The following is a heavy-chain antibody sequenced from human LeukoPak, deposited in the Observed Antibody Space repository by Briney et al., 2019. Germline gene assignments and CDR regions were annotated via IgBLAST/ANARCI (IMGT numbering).Heavy chain of an antibody. V-gene: IGHV4-59*01. CDR3: AREKEGNWFDP. CDR2: IYYSGST. J-gene: IGHJ5*02. Sequence: SETLSLTCTVSGGSISSYYWSWIRQPPGKGLEWIGYIYYSGSTNYNPSLKSRVTISVDTPKNQFSLKLSSVTAADTAVYYCAREKEGNWFDPWGQGTLVTVSS. CDR1: GGSISSYY.